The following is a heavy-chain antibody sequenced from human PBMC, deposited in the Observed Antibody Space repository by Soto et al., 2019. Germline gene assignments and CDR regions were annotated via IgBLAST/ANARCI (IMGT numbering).Heavy chain of an antibody. CDR2: INHTGST. J-gene: IGHJ4*02. Sequence: QLQLQESGSGLVKPSQTLSLTCAVSGGSISSGGYSWSWIRQPPGKGLEWIGYINHTGSTYYNPSLKSRVTIPVDRSKNQFSLKLSSVTAADTAVYYCAAGGGLPRYYWGQGTLVTVSS. CDR3: AAGGGLPRYY. V-gene: IGHV4-30-2*01. D-gene: IGHD1-26*01. CDR1: GGSISSGGYS.